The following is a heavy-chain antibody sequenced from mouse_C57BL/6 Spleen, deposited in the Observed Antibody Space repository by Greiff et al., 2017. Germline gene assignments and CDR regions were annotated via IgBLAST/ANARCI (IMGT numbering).Heavy chain of an antibody. J-gene: IGHJ4*01. CDR2: IDPSDSYT. CDR1: GYTFTSYW. V-gene: IGHV1-50*01. D-gene: IGHD1-1*01. Sequence: QVQLQQPGAELVKPGASVKLSCKASGYTFTSYWMQWVKQRHGQGLEWIGEIDPSDSYTNYNQKFKGKATLTVDTSSSTAYMQLSSLTSEDSAVYYCAPYYYGSSYEGAMDYWGQGTSVTVSS. CDR3: APYYYGSSYEGAMDY.